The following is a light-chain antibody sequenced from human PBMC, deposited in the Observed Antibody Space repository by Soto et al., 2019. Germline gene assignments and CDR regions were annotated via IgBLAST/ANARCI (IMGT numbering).Light chain of an antibody. Sequence: QSALTQPASVSGSPGQSITISCTGTRSDVGGYNYVSWYQQHPGKAPKLMIYDVSNRPSGVSNRFSGSKSGNTASLTISGLQAEDEDDYYCSSYTSSSTHYVFGTGTKVTVL. V-gene: IGLV2-14*01. CDR1: RSDVGGYNY. CDR3: SSYTSSSTHYV. J-gene: IGLJ1*01. CDR2: DVS.